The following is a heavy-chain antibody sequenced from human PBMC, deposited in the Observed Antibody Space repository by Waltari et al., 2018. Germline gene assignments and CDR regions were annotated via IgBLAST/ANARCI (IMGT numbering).Heavy chain of an antibody. D-gene: IGHD2-8*01. CDR3: ARDRGPDVNEAMGLDY. Sequence: QVQLQESGPGLVKPSQTLSLTCTVSGDSISRGSYYWTWIRQPAGQGLEWNGHIYKSGITNYNPSLKTRLSISMNKSNHQLSLTLKSVTVADTAVYYCARDRGPDVNEAMGLDYWGQGTRVTVSS. CDR2: IYKSGIT. V-gene: IGHV4-61*02. J-gene: IGHJ4*02. CDR1: GDSISRGSYY.